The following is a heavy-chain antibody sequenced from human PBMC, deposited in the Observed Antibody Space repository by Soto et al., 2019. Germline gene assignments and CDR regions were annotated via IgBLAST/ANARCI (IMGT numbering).Heavy chain of an antibody. J-gene: IGHJ3*02. D-gene: IGHD6-19*01. CDR1: GFTFSSYG. CDR3: AKQVTPHSSGWPDAFDI. Sequence: QVQLVESGGGVVLPGRSLRLSCAVSGFTFSSYGMHWVRQAPGKGLEWVAVISYDGSNKYYADSVKGRFTISRDNSKNTLHLQMNSLRAEDTAVYYCAKQVTPHSSGWPDAFDIWGQGTMVSVSS. V-gene: IGHV3-30*18. CDR2: ISYDGSNK.